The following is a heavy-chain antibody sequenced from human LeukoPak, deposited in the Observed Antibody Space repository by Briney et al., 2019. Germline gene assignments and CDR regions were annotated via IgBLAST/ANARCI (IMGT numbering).Heavy chain of an antibody. V-gene: IGHV3-53*01. CDR1: GFTVSGNY. Sequence: GGSLRLSCAASGFTVSGNYMSWVRQAPGKGLEWVSIIYSGGSTYYADPLKGLFTISRDNSKNTLYLQMNSLRAEDTAVYYCARVKNSYFDYWGQGTLVTVSS. J-gene: IGHJ4*02. CDR3: ARVKNSYFDY. D-gene: IGHD2/OR15-2a*01. CDR2: IYSGGST.